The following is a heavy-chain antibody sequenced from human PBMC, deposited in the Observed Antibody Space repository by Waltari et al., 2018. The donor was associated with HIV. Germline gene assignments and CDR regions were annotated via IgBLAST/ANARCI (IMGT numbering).Heavy chain of an antibody. CDR3: VREFRTDPGDYGGE. J-gene: IGHJ4*02. CDR1: GYKFGGQY. CDR2: INPNSGGR. D-gene: IGHD4-17*01. Sequence: QVQLVQSGAEVKKPGASLMISCKASGYKFGGQYMHWVRQAPGNGPEWMGWINPNSGGRNYAEKFQGRVTMTSDTSTDTAYLGLNSLTSDDTAVYYCVREFRTDPGDYGGEWGPGTLVTVSS. V-gene: IGHV1-2*02.